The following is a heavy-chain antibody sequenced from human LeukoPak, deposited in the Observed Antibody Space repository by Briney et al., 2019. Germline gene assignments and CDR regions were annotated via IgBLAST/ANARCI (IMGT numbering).Heavy chain of an antibody. Sequence: ASVKVSCKASGYTFTGYYMHWVRQAPGQGLEWMGWISAYNGNTNYAQKLQGRVTMTTDTSTSTAYMELRSLRSDDTAVYYCARLVVVPAATLNWFDPWGQGTLVTVSS. CDR2: ISAYNGNT. CDR1: GYTFTGYY. D-gene: IGHD2-2*01. J-gene: IGHJ5*02. CDR3: ARLVVVPAATLNWFDP. V-gene: IGHV1-18*04.